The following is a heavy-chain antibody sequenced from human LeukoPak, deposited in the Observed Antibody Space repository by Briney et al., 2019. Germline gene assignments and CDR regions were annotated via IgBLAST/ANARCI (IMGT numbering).Heavy chain of an antibody. J-gene: IGHJ4*02. CDR2: FSIGSTYI. V-gene: IGHV3-21*01. CDR1: GFNFIDNS. Sequence: GSLRLSCVGSGFNFIDNSMHWVRQAPGKGLEWVSSFSIGSTYIHYSDSVEGRLNISRDNVKNLLFLQINSLRADDTAVYFCARGYCSGTSFYMFDSWGQGTRVTVSS. D-gene: IGHD2-2*02. CDR3: ARGYCSGTSFYMFDS.